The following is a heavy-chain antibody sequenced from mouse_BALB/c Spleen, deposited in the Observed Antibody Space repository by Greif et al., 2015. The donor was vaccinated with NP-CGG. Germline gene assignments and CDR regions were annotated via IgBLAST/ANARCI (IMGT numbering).Heavy chain of an antibody. CDR3: ARDQRLAY. J-gene: IGHJ3*01. CDR2: ISDGGSYT. CDR1: GFTFSDYY. V-gene: IGHV5-4*02. Sequence: EVQLVESGGGLVKPGGSLKLSCAASGFTFSDYYMYWVRQTPEKRLEWVATISDGGSYTYYPDSVKGRFTISRDNAKNNLYLQMSSLKSEDTAMYYCARDQRLAYWGQGTLVTVSA.